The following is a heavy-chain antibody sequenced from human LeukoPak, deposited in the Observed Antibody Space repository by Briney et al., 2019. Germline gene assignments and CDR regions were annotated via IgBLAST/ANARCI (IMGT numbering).Heavy chain of an antibody. D-gene: IGHD3-10*01. Sequence: PGGSLRLSCAASGFTFSSYAMSWVRQAPGKGLEWVSAISGSGGSTYYADSVKGRFTISRDNAKNSLYLQMNSLRAEDTAVYYCARGHQGYGSEIYYYYYGMDVWGQGTTVTVSS. CDR2: ISGSGGST. CDR1: GFTFSSYA. CDR3: ARGHQGYGSEIYYYYYGMDV. J-gene: IGHJ6*02. V-gene: IGHV3-23*01.